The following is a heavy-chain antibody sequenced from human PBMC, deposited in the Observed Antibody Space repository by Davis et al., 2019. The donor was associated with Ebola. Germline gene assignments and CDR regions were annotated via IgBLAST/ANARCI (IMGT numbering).Heavy chain of an antibody. J-gene: IGHJ6*02. CDR1: GFVFSSYV. V-gene: IGHV3-23*01. CDR3: ARVHEAWGMDV. CDR2: LGLSGDT. Sequence: GGSLRLSCAASGFVFSSYVMSWVRRAPGKGLEWVSTLGLSGDTYYADSVKGRFTISRDNSKNTLYLQMNSLRAEDTAVYYCARVHEAWGMDVWGQGTTVTVSS.